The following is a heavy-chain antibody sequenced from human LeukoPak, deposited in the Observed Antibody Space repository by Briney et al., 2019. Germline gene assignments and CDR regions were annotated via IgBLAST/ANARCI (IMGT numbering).Heavy chain of an antibody. D-gene: IGHD6-19*01. J-gene: IGHJ4*02. CDR3: AKSPMAVARGYFDY. CDR1: GFPFSDAW. Sequence: GGSLRLSCAVSGFPFSDAWMNWVRQVPGKGLECVSAISGSGGSTYYADSVKGRFTISRDNSKNTLYLQMNSLRAEDTAVYYCAKSPMAVARGYFDYWGQGTLVTVSS. V-gene: IGHV3-23*01. CDR2: ISGSGGST.